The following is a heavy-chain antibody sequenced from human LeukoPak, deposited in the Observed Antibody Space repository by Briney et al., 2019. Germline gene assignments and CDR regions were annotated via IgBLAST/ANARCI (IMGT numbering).Heavy chain of an antibody. Sequence: PGGSLRLSCAASGFTFSSYSMNWVRQAPGKGLEWVSSISSSSSYIYYADSVKGRFAISRDNAKNSLYLQMNSLRAEDTAVYYCARDLHYYDSSGDAFDIWGQGTMVTVSS. V-gene: IGHV3-21*01. CDR1: GFTFSSYS. D-gene: IGHD3-22*01. CDR2: ISSSSSYI. J-gene: IGHJ3*02. CDR3: ARDLHYYDSSGDAFDI.